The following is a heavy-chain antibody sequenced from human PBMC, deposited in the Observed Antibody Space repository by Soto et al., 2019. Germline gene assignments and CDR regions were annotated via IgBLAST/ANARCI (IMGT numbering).Heavy chain of an antibody. CDR3: AKDNGSGCDWLRVGDASDI. D-gene: IGHD5-12*01. V-gene: IGHV3-30*18. CDR1: GFTFSSYG. CDR2: ISYDGSNK. Sequence: QVQLVESGGGVVQPGRSLRLSCAASGFTFSSYGMHWVRQAPGKGLEWVAVISYDGSNKYYADSVKGRLTISRDNSKNTLYLQMHSLRGEDTAAYYCAKDNGSGCDWLRVGDASDIWGQGTMVTVSS. J-gene: IGHJ3*02.